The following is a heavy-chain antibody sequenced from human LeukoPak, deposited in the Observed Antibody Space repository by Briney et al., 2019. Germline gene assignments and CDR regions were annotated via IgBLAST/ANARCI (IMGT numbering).Heavy chain of an antibody. CDR1: GGSISSYY. Sequence: PSETLSLTCTLSGGSISSYYWSWIRQPPGKGLEWIGYIFYSGSTNYNPSLKSRLTISVDTSKNQFSLKLSSVTAADTAVYSCARGPTTVSRRLDYWGQGTLVTVSS. V-gene: IGHV4-59*01. J-gene: IGHJ4*02. D-gene: IGHD4-17*01. CDR3: ARGPTTVSRRLDY. CDR2: IFYSGST.